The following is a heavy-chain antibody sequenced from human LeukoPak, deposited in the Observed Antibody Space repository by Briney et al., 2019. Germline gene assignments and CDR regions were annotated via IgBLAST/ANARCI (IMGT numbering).Heavy chain of an antibody. CDR1: GFTFSSYG. CDR2: ISYDGSNK. V-gene: IGHV3-30*18. CDR3: AKELRSSSWYGYYFDY. D-gene: IGHD6-13*01. J-gene: IGHJ4*02. Sequence: GGSLRLSCAASGFTFSSYGMHWVRQAPGRGLEWVAVISYDGSNKYYADSVKGRFTISRDNSKNTLYLQMNSLRAEDTAVYYCAKELRSSSWYGYYFDYWGQGTLVTVSS.